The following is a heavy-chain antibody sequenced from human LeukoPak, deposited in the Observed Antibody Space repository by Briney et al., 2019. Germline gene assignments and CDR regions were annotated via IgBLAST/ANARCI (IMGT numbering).Heavy chain of an antibody. Sequence: PGGSLRLSCAASGFTFSTYAMSWVRQAPGKGLEWVSVISSGGGGNTYYADSVKGRFTISRDNSKNTLYLQMNSLRAEDTAVYYCAKDVLVAYWGQGTLVTVSS. CDR1: GFTFSTYA. V-gene: IGHV3-23*01. CDR3: AKDVLVAY. J-gene: IGHJ4*02. D-gene: IGHD2-8*02. CDR2: ISSGGGGNT.